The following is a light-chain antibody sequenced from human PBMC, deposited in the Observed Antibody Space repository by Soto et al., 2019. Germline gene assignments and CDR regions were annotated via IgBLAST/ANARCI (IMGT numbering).Light chain of an antibody. CDR1: QSVRSN. V-gene: IGKV3D-15*01. CDR2: DAS. CDR3: QQRSNWPRIT. J-gene: IGKJ5*01. Sequence: EIVMTQSPATLSVSAGERATLSCRARQSVRSNLAWYQQKPGQAPRLLIYDASTRATGIPARFSGSGSGTEFTLTISGLQSEDFAVYYCQQRSNWPRITFGQGTRLEIK.